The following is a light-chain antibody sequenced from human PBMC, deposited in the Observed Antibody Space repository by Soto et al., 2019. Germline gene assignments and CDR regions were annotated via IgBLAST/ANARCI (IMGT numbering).Light chain of an antibody. J-gene: IGKJ1*01. CDR1: QSVSSSY. Sequence: EIVLTQSPGTLSLSPGERATLSCRASQSVSSSYLAWYQQKPGQAPRLLIYGASSRATGIPDRFSGSGSGTDFTLTISRREPEEFAVYYCRQYGSSPGPFGQGTKVEIK. CDR3: RQYGSSPGP. V-gene: IGKV3-20*01. CDR2: GAS.